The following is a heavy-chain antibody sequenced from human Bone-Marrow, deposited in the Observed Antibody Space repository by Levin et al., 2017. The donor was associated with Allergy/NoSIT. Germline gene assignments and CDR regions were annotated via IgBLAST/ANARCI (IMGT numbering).Heavy chain of an antibody. Sequence: LSLTCAASGFTFSSYWMSWVRQAPGKGLEWVANIKQDGSEKYYVDSVKGRFTISRDNAKNSLYLQMNSLRAEDTAVYYCARGDGGMVSPYDYWGQGTLVTVSS. V-gene: IGHV3-7*01. CDR3: ARGDGGMVSPYDY. J-gene: IGHJ4*02. CDR2: IKQDGSEK. CDR1: GFTFSSYW. D-gene: IGHD3-10*01.